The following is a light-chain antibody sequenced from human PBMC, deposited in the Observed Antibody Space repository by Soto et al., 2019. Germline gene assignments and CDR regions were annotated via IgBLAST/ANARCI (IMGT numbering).Light chain of an antibody. CDR1: QGISSR. CDR3: QQANDFPLT. CDR2: AAS. V-gene: IGKV1D-12*01. Sequence: DIQMTQSPSSVAGPLAHRITITCRASQGISSRLAWYQQKPGKAPKLLIYAASSLQSGVPSRFSGSGSGTHFTLTISSLQPEDFATYYCQQANDFPLTFGQGTRLEIK. J-gene: IGKJ5*01.